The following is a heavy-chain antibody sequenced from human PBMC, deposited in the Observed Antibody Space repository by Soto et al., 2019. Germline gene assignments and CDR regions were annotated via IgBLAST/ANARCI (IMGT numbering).Heavy chain of an antibody. CDR3: ASRIS. CDR1: GYTFTSYG. Sequence: QVQLVPSGAGGKKPGASVRVSSKASGYTFTSYGISGVRQAPGKGLEWMGGFSAYKGNTNYAQKLQGRVTMTTDTSTSTAYMELRSLRSDDTAVYYCASRISWGQGTLVTVSS. J-gene: IGHJ4*02. CDR2: FSAYKGNT. V-gene: IGHV1-18*01.